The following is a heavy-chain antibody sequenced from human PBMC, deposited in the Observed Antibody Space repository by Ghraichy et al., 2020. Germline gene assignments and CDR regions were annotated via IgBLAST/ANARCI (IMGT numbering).Heavy chain of an antibody. CDR2: ISGSGSST. CDR1: GFTFSSYA. J-gene: IGHJ4*02. D-gene: IGHD3-10*01. V-gene: IGHV3-23*01. CDR3: ACYGSGSYYDY. Sequence: GGSLRLSCAASGFTFSSYAMSWVRQAPGKGLEWVSAISGSGSSTYYADSVKGRFTISRDNSKNTLYLQMNSLRADVTAVYYCACYGSGSYYDYWGQGTLVTVSS.